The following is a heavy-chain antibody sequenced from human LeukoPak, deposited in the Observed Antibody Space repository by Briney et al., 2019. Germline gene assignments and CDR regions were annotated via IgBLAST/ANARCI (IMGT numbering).Heavy chain of an antibody. D-gene: IGHD3-22*01. CDR3: ARSPGGGLYYDSSGYYYPTFDS. Sequence: PGGSLRLSCAASGFTFSSYSMNWVRQAPGKGLEWVSSITSSSSYIYYTDSMKGRFTISRDNAKKSLYLQMNSLRAKDTAVYYCARSPGGGLYYDSSGYYYPTFDSWGQGTLVTVSS. V-gene: IGHV3-21*01. J-gene: IGHJ4*02. CDR1: GFTFSSYS. CDR2: ITSSSSYI.